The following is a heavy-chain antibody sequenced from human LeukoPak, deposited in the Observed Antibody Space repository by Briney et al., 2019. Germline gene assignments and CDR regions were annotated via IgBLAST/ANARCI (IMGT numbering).Heavy chain of an antibody. CDR3: ARAPFDDCSGSRCY. CDR1: GYTFTGYY. D-gene: IGHD3-22*01. J-gene: IGHJ4*02. Sequence: ASVKVSCKASGYTFTGYYMHWVRQAPGQGLEWMGWINPNSGGTNYAQKFQGRVTMTRDTSISTAYMELSRLRSDDTAVYYCARAPFDDCSGSRCYWGQGTLVTVSS. V-gene: IGHV1-2*02. CDR2: INPNSGGT.